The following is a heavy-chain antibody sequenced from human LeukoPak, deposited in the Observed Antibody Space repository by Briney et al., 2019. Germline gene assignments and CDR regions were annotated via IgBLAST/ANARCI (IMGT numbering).Heavy chain of an antibody. J-gene: IGHJ4*02. CDR3: ARGAYLAYYFDY. D-gene: IGHD3-10*01. CDR2: IKSDGSSI. CDR1: GFTFSSYW. Sequence: TGGSLRLSCAASGFTFSSYWMHWVRQAPGKGLVWVSRIKSDGSSICYADSVKGRFTISRDNAKNTLYLQMNSLRAEDTAVYYCARGAYLAYYFDYWGQGSLVSVSS. V-gene: IGHV3-74*01.